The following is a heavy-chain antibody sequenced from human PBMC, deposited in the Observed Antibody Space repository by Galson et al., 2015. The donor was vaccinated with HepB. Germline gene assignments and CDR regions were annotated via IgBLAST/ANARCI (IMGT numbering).Heavy chain of an antibody. D-gene: IGHD2-2*01. Sequence: SVKVSCKASGYTFTSYGISWVRQAPGQGLEWMGWISAYNGNTNYAQKLQGRVTMTTDTSTSTAYMELRSLRSDDTAVYYCARESPLGYCSSTSCPDAFDIWGQGTMVTVSS. CDR1: GYTFTSYG. J-gene: IGHJ3*02. V-gene: IGHV1-18*01. CDR3: ARESPLGYCSSTSCPDAFDI. CDR2: ISAYNGNT.